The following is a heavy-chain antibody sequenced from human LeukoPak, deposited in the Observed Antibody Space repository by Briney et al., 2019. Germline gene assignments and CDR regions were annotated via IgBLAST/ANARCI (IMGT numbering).Heavy chain of an antibody. J-gene: IGHJ4*02. V-gene: IGHV4-39*07. CDR3: ASFPHCSSTSCYRDY. CDR2: IYYSGST. D-gene: IGHD2-2*02. CDR1: GGSISRSSYY. Sequence: SETLSLTCTVSGGSISRSSYYWGWIRQPPGKGLEWIGSIYYSGSTYYNPSLKSRVTISVDTSKNQFSLKLSSVTAADTAVYYCASFPHCSSTSCYRDYWGQGTLVTVSS.